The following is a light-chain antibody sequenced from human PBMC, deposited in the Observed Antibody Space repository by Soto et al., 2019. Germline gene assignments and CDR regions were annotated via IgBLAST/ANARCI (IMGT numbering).Light chain of an antibody. V-gene: IGKV1-9*01. CDR3: QQLNNYPLT. CDR2: AAS. CDR1: QGISSY. J-gene: IGKJ4*01. Sequence: IQLTQSPSSLSASVGDRVTITCRASQGISSYLAWYQQKPGKAPKLLIYAASTLQSGVPSRFGGSGSGTDFTLTIGSLQPEDFPTYYCQQLNNYPLTFCGGTKVGIK.